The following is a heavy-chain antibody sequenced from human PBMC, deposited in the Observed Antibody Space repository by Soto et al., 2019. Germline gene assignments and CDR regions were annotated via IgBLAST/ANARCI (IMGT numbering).Heavy chain of an antibody. D-gene: IGHD3-22*01. Sequence: ASVKVSCKASGYTFTSYGISWVRQAPGQGLEWMGWISAYNGNTNYAQKLQGRVTMTTDASTSTAYMELRSLRSDDTAVYYCARVLGSSGYRKKDAFDIWGQGTMVTVSS. CDR2: ISAYNGNT. CDR1: GYTFTSYG. V-gene: IGHV1-18*04. J-gene: IGHJ3*02. CDR3: ARVLGSSGYRKKDAFDI.